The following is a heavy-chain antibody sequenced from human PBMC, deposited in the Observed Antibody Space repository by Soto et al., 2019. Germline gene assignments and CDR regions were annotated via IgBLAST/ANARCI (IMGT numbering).Heavy chain of an antibody. Sequence: VQLLESGGGLVQPGGSLRLSCAASGFTFSSYAMSWVRQAPGKGLEWVSGISGRGGSTYYADSVKGRFTSTRDNSKNTLYLQMNSLRAEDTAVYYCAKAVVVVTADYFDYWGQGTLVTVSS. CDR1: GFTFSSYA. J-gene: IGHJ4*02. CDR3: AKAVVVVTADYFDY. D-gene: IGHD2-21*02. V-gene: IGHV3-23*01. CDR2: ISGRGGST.